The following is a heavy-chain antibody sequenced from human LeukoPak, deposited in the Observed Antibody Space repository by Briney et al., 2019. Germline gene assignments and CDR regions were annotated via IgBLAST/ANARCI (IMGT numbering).Heavy chain of an antibody. D-gene: IGHD6-6*01. CDR1: GGTFSSYA. CDR2: IIPILGIA. CDR3: ARVGGIAARPFGY. V-gene: IGHV1-69*04. Sequence: SVKVSCKASGGTFSSYAISWVRQAPGQGLEWMGRIIPILGIANYAQKFQGRVTITADKSTSTAYMELSSLRSEDTAVYYCARVGGIAARPFGYWGQGTLVTVSS. J-gene: IGHJ4*02.